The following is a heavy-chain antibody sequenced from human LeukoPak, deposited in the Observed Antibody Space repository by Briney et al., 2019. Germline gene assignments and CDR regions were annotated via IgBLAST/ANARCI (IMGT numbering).Heavy chain of an antibody. CDR3: ARDLTASSRYCSSTSCPDAFDI. V-gene: IGHV1-18*01. CDR1: GYTFTSYG. CDR2: ISAYNGNT. J-gene: IGHJ3*02. D-gene: IGHD2-2*01. Sequence: GASVKVSCKASGYTFTSYGISWVRQAPEQGLEWMGWISAYNGNTNYAQKPQGRVTMTTDTSTSTAYMELRSLRSDDTAVYYCARDLTASSRYCSSTSCPDAFDIWGQGTMVTVSS.